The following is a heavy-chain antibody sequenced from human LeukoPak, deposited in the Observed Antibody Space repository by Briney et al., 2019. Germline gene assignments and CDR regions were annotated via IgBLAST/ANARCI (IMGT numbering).Heavy chain of an antibody. CDR2: IKQDGSEK. V-gene: IGHV3-7*01. J-gene: IGHJ4*02. CDR1: GFTFDDYG. D-gene: IGHD3-16*01. Sequence: QAGGSLRLSCAASGFTFDDYGMSWVRQAPGKGLEWVANIKQDGSEKYYVDSVKGRFTISRDNAKNSLYLQMNSLRAEDTAVYYCAKDQVGGWGQGTLVTVSS. CDR3: AKDQVGG.